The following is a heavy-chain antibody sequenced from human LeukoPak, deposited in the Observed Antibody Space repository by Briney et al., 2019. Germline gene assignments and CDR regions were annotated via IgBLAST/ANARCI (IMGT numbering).Heavy chain of an antibody. D-gene: IGHD1-20*01. CDR2: IKQDGSEK. CDR1: GFTFSSYW. J-gene: IGHJ3*02. Sequence: PGGSLRLSCAASGFTFSSYWISWVRQAPGKGLEWVANIKQDGSEKYYVDSVKGRFTISRDNAKNSLYLQMNSLRAEDTAVYYCAREDNWKGFHIWGQGTMVTVSS. CDR3: AREDNWKGFHI. V-gene: IGHV3-7*01.